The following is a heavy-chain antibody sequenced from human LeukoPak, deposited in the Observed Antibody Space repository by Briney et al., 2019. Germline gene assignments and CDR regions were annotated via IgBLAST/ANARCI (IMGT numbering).Heavy chain of an antibody. CDR1: GGSISSYY. V-gene: IGHV4-4*07. CDR3: ARSDLVGAKGGYDY. CDR2: IYTSGST. D-gene: IGHD1-26*01. J-gene: IGHJ4*02. Sequence: SETLSLTCTVSGGSISSYYWSWIRQPAGKGLEWIGRIYTSGSTNYNPSLKSRVTMSVDTSKNQFSLKLSSVTAADTAVYYCARSDLVGAKGGYDYWGQGTLVTVFS.